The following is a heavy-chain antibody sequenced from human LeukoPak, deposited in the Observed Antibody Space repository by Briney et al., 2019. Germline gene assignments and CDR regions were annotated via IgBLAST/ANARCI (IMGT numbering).Heavy chain of an antibody. D-gene: IGHD2-15*01. CDR2: ISSTSGDV. CDR3: AQKGGTDH. J-gene: IGHJ4*02. V-gene: IGHV3-48*02. Sequence: XXXXGKXLEWISHISSTSGDVYYADSVKGRFTISRDNAKNSLYLQMSSLRNEDTAIYYCAQKGGTDHWGQGTLVTVSS.